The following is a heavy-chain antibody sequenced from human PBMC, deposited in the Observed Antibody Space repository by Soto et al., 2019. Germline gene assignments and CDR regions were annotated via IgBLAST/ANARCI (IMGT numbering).Heavy chain of an antibody. J-gene: IGHJ4*02. CDR1: CGSFSGYY. V-gene: IGHV4-34*01. CDR2: INHSVIT. CDR3: ARDKITGLFDY. D-gene: IGHD2-8*02. Sequence: PSETLSLTCAVYCGSFSGYYWTWIRQPPGTGLDCIGEINHSVITNXXPSLKSRXXISVDTSKNHXSLKLXPMTAAYTAVYYCARDKITGLFDYWGQGTLVTVX.